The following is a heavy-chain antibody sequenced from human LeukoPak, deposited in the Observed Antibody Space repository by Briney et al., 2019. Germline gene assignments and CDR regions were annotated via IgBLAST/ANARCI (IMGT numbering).Heavy chain of an antibody. CDR1: GGSFSGYY. CDR3: ARGDGYNLVDY. V-gene: IGHV4-34*01. CDR2: INHSGST. J-gene: IGHJ4*02. Sequence: SETLSLTCAVYGGSFSGYYWSWIRQPPGKGLGWIGEINHSGSTNYNPSLKSRVTISVDTSKNQFSLKLSSVTAADTAVYYCARGDGYNLVDYWGQGTLVTVSS. D-gene: IGHD5-24*01.